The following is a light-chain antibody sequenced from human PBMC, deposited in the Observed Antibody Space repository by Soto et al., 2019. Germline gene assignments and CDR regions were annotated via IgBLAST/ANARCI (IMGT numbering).Light chain of an antibody. CDR2: GAT. CDR1: QSVSSNY. V-gene: IGKV3-20*01. J-gene: IGKJ3*01. CDR3: QQYGRSPIFT. Sequence: EIVLTQSPGTLSLSPGERATLSCRASQSVSSNYLAWYQQKPGQAPRLLIYGATSRATGIPDRFSGSVSGTDFTLTISRLEPEDFAAYYCQQYGRSPIFTFGPGTKVDIK.